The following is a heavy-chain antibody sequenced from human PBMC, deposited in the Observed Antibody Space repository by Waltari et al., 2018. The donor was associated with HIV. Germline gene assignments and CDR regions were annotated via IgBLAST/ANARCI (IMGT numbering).Heavy chain of an antibody. CDR1: GGSIRSYY. CDR3: ARVSHRSGAMEGSWDMDV. D-gene: IGHD3-10*01. CDR2: IYTSGST. Sequence: QVQLQESGPGLVKPSETLSHTCTVPGGSIRSYYWIWRRHPAGTGLEWIGRIYTSGSTNYNPSLKSRVTMSVDTSKNQFSLKLSSVTAADTAVYYCARVSHRSGAMEGSWDMDVWGQGTTVTVSS. J-gene: IGHJ6*02. V-gene: IGHV4-4*07.